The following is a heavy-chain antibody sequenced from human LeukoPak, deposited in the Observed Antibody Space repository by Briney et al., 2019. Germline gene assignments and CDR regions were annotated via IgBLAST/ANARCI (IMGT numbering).Heavy chain of an antibody. V-gene: IGHV3-48*02. CDR3: ARGAYYFDY. J-gene: IGHJ4*02. D-gene: IGHD3-16*01. CDR2: ISGSSGTK. CDR1: GFTFSSYY. Sequence: GGSLRLFCAASGFTFSSYYMTWVRQAPGKGLEGVSYISGSSGTKYYADSVKGRVTISRDNAKNSLYLQMNSLRDEDTAVYYCARGAYYFDYWGQGTLVTVSS.